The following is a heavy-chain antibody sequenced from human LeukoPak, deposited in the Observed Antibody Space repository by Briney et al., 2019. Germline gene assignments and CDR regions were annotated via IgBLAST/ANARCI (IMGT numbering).Heavy chain of an antibody. CDR3: ARAPLAYCGGDCYSGAFDI. V-gene: IGHV4-31*03. J-gene: IGHJ3*02. Sequence: ASQTLSLTCTVSGGSISSGGYYWSWIRQHPGKGLEWIGYIYYSGSTYYNPSPKSRVTISVDTSKNQFSLKLSSVTAADTAVYYCARAPLAYCGGDCYSGAFDIWGQGTMVTVSS. CDR1: GGSISSGGYY. CDR2: IYYSGST. D-gene: IGHD2-21*02.